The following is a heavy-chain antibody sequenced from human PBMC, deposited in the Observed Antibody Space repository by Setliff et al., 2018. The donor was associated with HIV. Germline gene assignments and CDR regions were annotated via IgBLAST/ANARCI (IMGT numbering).Heavy chain of an antibody. V-gene: IGHV3-33*06. D-gene: IGHD4-17*01. J-gene: IGHJ4*02. Sequence: LRLSCLSSGFTFGDYPMTWVRQAPGKGLEWVAVIWYDGSNKYYADSVKGRFTISRDNSKNMLYLQMNSLTTEDTAVYYCTKPTTVVTSYYFDSWGQGTQVTVSS. CDR2: IWYDGSNK. CDR1: GFTFGDYP. CDR3: TKPTTVVTSYYFDS.